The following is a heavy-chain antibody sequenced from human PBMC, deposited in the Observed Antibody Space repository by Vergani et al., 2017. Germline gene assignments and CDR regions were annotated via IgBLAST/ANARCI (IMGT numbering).Heavy chain of an antibody. Sequence: QVQLQESGPGLVKPSETLSLTCAVYGGSFSGYYWSWIRQPPGKGLEWIGEINHSGSTNYNPSLKSRVTISVDTSKNQFSLKLSSVTAADTAVYYCARARIAARGWFDPWGQGTLVTVSS. CDR3: ARARIAARGWFDP. J-gene: IGHJ5*02. V-gene: IGHV4-34*01. CDR2: INHSGST. CDR1: GGSFSGYY. D-gene: IGHD6-6*01.